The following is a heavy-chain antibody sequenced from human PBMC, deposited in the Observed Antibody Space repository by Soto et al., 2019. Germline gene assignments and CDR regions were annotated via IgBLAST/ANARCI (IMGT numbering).Heavy chain of an antibody. D-gene: IGHD2-21*01. V-gene: IGHV1-3*01. CDR2: INAGNGNT. J-gene: IGHJ3*02. Sequence: QVQLVQSGAEVKKPGASVKVSCKASGYTFTSYAMHWVRQAPGQRLEWMGWINAGNGNTKYSQKFQGRVTITRDTSASTAYMELSSLRSDVTAVYYCARGLGLADAFDIWGQGTMVTVSS. CDR1: GYTFTSYA. CDR3: ARGLGLADAFDI.